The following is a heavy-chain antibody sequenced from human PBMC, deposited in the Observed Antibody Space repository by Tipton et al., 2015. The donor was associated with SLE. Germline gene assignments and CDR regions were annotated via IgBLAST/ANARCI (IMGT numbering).Heavy chain of an antibody. V-gene: IGHV4-61*09. D-gene: IGHD6-13*01. CDR3: ARDGDYTSSWSHFGGSFDI. Sequence: TLSLTCSVSGVSISSGNYYWSWIRQPAGMGLEWIGHISISGTTNYNPSLTGRVSISVDTSKNQFSLKLTSVTAADTAIYYCARDGDYTSSWSHFGGSFDIWGQGTMVTVSS. CDR2: ISISGTT. CDR1: GVSISSGNYY. J-gene: IGHJ3*02.